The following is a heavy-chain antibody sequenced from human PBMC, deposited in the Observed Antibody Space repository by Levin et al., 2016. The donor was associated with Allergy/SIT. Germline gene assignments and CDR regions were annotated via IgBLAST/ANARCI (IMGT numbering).Heavy chain of an antibody. CDR1: GFTFHNAW. Sequence: GESLKISCAASGFTFHNAWMSWVRQAPGKGLEWVGRIRNKIDGATTDYAAPVKGRFTISRDDSKNLLFLQMSSLKTEDTGWYYCTSDRSMVTTEWNNWFDPWGQGTLVTVSS. CDR2: IRNKIDGATT. J-gene: IGHJ5*02. D-gene: IGHD2-21*02. V-gene: IGHV3-15*01. CDR3: TSDRSMVTTEWNNWFDP.